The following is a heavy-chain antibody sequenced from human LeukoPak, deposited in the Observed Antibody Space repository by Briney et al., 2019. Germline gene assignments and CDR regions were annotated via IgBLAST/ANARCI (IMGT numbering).Heavy chain of an antibody. CDR1: GGSISSYY. V-gene: IGHV4-59*01. CDR2: IYYSGST. Sequence: SETLSLTCTVSGGSISSYYWNWIRQPPGKGLEWIGYIYYSGSTNYNPSLKSRVTISVDTSKNQFSLKLSSVTAADTAVYYCARGNYDFWSGYYKLYYMDVWGKGTTVTVSS. J-gene: IGHJ6*03. CDR3: ARGNYDFWSGYYKLYYMDV. D-gene: IGHD3-3*01.